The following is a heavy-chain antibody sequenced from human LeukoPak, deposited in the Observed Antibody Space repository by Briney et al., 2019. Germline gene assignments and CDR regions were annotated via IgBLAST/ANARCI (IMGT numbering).Heavy chain of an antibody. J-gene: IGHJ4*02. CDR2: ISGSAGYM. CDR1: GFIFRDYH. Sequence: PGGSLRLSCAASGFIFRDYHIHWVRQAPGKGLEWVSSISGSAGYMYYADSVKGRFTISRDNAKNSLYLQMNTLRAEDTAVYYCARGPWDYYDSSNYRTFDYWGQGTLVTVSS. CDR3: ARGPWDYYDSSNYRTFDY. V-gene: IGHV3-21*01. D-gene: IGHD3-22*01.